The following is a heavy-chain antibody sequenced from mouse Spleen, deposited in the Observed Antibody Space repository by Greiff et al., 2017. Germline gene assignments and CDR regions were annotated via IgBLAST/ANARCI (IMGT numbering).Heavy chain of an antibody. J-gene: IGHJ2*01. D-gene: IGHD1-1*01. Sequence: VQLQQSGAELVRPGASVKLSCTASGFNIKDDYMHWVKQRPEQGLEWIGWIDPENGDTEYASKFQGKATITADTSSNTAYLQLSSLTSEDTAVYYCTTCYYDGSYYFDYWGQGTTLTVSS. CDR3: TTCYYDGSYYFDY. CDR2: IDPENGDT. CDR1: GFNIKDDY. V-gene: IGHV14-4*01.